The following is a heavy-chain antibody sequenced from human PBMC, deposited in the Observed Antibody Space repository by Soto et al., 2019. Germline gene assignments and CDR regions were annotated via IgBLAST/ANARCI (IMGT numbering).Heavy chain of an antibody. CDR1: GGSISSGGYY. CDR2: IYYSGTT. Sequence: QVQLQESGPGLVTPSQTLSLTCTVSGGSISSGGYYWSWIRQHPGKGLEWIGYIYYSGTTYYNPSLKSRGTISVDTSKNQFSLKLSSVTAADTAVYYCARERMTTVTMYYFDYWGQGTLVTVSS. J-gene: IGHJ4*02. D-gene: IGHD4-4*01. CDR3: ARERMTTVTMYYFDY. V-gene: IGHV4-31*03.